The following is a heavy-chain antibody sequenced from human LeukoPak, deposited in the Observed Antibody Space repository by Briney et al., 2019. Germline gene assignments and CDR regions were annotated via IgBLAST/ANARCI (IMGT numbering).Heavy chain of an antibody. Sequence: SETLSLTCAVYGGSFSGYYWSWIRQPPGKGLEWIGEINHSGSTNYNPSLKSRVTISVDTSKNQFSLKLSSVTAADTAVYYCARGSDIVVVPAAIPVHNNWFDPWGQGTLVTVSS. J-gene: IGHJ5*02. CDR2: INHSGST. V-gene: IGHV4-34*01. D-gene: IGHD2-2*01. CDR3: ARGSDIVVVPAAIPVHNNWFDP. CDR1: GGSFSGYY.